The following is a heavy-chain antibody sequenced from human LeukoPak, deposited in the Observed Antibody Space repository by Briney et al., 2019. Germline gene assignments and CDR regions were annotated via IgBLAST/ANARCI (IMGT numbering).Heavy chain of an antibody. Sequence: PGGSLRLSCAGTGFTFSNYWMNWVRQAPGKGLDWVANIKEDGSRINYVDSVKGRFTISRDNAKNSVYLQMDNLRAEDTAVYYCVVSSGWLFDYWGQGILVAVSS. CDR3: VVSSGWLFDY. CDR1: GFTFSNYW. J-gene: IGHJ4*02. V-gene: IGHV3-7*01. D-gene: IGHD6-19*01. CDR2: IKEDGSRI.